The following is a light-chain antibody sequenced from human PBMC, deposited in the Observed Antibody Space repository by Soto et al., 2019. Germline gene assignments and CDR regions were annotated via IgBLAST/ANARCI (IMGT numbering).Light chain of an antibody. J-gene: IGKJ1*01. V-gene: IGKV1-39*01. CDR3: QQNYRATPWT. Sequence: IEMTQSPSSLSASVGDIITITWLASQSISRYLNWYQHKPGKAPKLLINAASSLERGVPSRFSGGGSGTDFTLNISSLQPDDFATYYCQQNYRATPWTFGQGTKVDIK. CDR1: QSISRY. CDR2: AAS.